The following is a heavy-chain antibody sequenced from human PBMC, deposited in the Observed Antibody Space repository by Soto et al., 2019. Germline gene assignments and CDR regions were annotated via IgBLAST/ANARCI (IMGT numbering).Heavy chain of an antibody. Sequence: EVHLVESGGGLVQPGRSLRLSCAASGFTFDDYAMYWVRRVPGKGLEWVSSISWNSNIVGYVDSVKGRFTISRDNAKNSFYLQMNSLRHEDTALYYCARGGPDGFCSGGRCYFDSWGQGTLVTVSS. J-gene: IGHJ4*02. CDR1: GFTFDDYA. CDR3: ARGGPDGFCSGGRCYFDS. CDR2: ISWNSNIV. D-gene: IGHD2-15*01. V-gene: IGHV3-9*01.